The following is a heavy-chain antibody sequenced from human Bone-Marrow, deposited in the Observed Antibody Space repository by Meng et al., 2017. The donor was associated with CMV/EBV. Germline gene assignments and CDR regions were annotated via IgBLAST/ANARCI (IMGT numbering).Heavy chain of an antibody. CDR2: ISRSGTKT. J-gene: IGHJ4*02. CDR1: GFNFSDYY. D-gene: IGHD3-3*01. Sequence: GGSLRLSCAASGFNFSDYYMSWIRQAPGKGLEWVSYISRSGTKTYYADSVKGRFTISRDNAKNSLYLQMNSLRAEDTAVYYCARDLTSFVGVVFDYWGQGTLVTVSS. CDR3: ARDLTSFVGVVFDY. V-gene: IGHV3-11*01.